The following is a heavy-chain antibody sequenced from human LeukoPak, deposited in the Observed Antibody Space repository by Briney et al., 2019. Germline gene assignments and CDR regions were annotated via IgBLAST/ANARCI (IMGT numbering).Heavy chain of an antibody. CDR1: GGSISSYY. J-gene: IGHJ4*02. Sequence: PSETLSLTCTVSGGSISSYYWSWIRQPPGKGLEWIGYIYYSGSTNYNPSLKSRVTISVDTSKNQFSLKLSSVTAADTAVYYCARDGYYDYVWGSSSFDYWGQGTLVTVSS. V-gene: IGHV4-59*01. CDR2: IYYSGST. CDR3: ARDGYYDYVWGSSSFDY. D-gene: IGHD3-16*01.